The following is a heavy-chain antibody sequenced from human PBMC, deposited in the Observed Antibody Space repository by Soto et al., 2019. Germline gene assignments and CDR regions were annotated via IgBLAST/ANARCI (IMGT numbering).Heavy chain of an antibody. Sequence: QVQLVESGGGVVQPGRSLRLSCSVSGFTFSTYGMHWVRQAPGKGLAWVAFISYDGSKQYYEDSVRGRFTISRANSNNTMYLQMNNMTREDTAVYFCASRRFLVSPLDFWGQGTLVTVSS. CDR3: ASRRFLVSPLDF. D-gene: IGHD3-3*01. J-gene: IGHJ4*02. CDR1: GFTFSTYG. CDR2: ISYDGSKQ. V-gene: IGHV3-30*03.